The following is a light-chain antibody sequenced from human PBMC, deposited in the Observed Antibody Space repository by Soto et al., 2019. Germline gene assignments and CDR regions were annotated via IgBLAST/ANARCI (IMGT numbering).Light chain of an antibody. Sequence: LTQPASLSGSPGQAITIFWTRNSSDVGGYNYVSWYQQHPGKAPKLMIYDVSNRPPGVSNRFSGSKSGNTASLTISGLQAEDEADYYCSSYTSSSTLHYVFGTGTKVTVL. CDR3: SSYTSSSTLHYV. CDR2: DVS. V-gene: IGLV2-14*01. J-gene: IGLJ1*01. CDR1: SSDVGGYNY.